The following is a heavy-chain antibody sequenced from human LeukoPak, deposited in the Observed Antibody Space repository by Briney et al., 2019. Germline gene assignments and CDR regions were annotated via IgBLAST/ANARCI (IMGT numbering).Heavy chain of an antibody. CDR3: ARDRYEVPAATRGCWFDP. Sequence: ASVKVSCKASGYTFTGYYMHWVRQAPGQRLEWMGWINPNSGGTNYAQKFQGRVTMTRDTSISTAYMELSRLRSDDTAVYYCARDRYEVPAATRGCWFDPWGQGTLVTVSS. D-gene: IGHD2-2*01. J-gene: IGHJ5*02. V-gene: IGHV1-2*02. CDR1: GYTFTGYY. CDR2: INPNSGGT.